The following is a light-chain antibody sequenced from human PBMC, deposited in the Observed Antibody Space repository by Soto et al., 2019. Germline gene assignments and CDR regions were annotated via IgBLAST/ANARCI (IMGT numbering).Light chain of an antibody. J-gene: IGKJ2*01. CDR2: DAS. V-gene: IGKV3D-20*01. Sequence: EIVLTQSPATLYLSPGERATLSCGASQSVSSSYLAWYQQKPGLAPRLLIYDASSRATGIPDRFSGSGSGTDFTLTISRLEPEDFAVDYCQQYGNSPYTFGQGTKLEIK. CDR3: QQYGNSPYT. CDR1: QSVSSSY.